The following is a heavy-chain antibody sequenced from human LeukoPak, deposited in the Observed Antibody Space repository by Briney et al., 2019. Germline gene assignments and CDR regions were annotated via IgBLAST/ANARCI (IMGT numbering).Heavy chain of an antibody. CDR1: GFTFSSYA. J-gene: IGHJ4*02. CDR2: ISGSGGST. Sequence: GGSLRLSCAASGFTFSSYAMSWVRQAPGKGLEWVSAISGSGGSTYYADSVKGRFTISRDNSKNTLYLQMNSPRAEDTAAYYCAKGAAVAGKPFDYWGQGTLVTVSS. D-gene: IGHD6-19*01. V-gene: IGHV3-23*01. CDR3: AKGAAVAGKPFDY.